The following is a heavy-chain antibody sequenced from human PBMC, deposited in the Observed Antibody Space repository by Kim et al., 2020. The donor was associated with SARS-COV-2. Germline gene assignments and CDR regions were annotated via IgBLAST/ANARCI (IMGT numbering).Heavy chain of an antibody. Sequence: SETLSLTFTVSGGSISSSSYYLGWIRQPPGKGLEWIGSIYYSGSTYYNPSLKSRVTISVDTSKNQFSLKLSSVTAADTAVYYCATLQFTMIGTADYWGQGTLVTVS. CDR2: IYYSGST. CDR3: ATLQFTMIGTADY. D-gene: IGHD3-22*01. J-gene: IGHJ4*02. CDR1: GGSISSSSYY. V-gene: IGHV4-39*01.